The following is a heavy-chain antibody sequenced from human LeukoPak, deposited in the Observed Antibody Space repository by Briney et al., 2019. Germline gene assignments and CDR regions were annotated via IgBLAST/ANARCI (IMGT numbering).Heavy chain of an antibody. D-gene: IGHD5-12*01. CDR3: ARWSEYSGYDFVGLNEDKKEFDY. J-gene: IGHJ4*02. Sequence: SQTLSLTCTVSGGSISSGGYYWSWIRQHPGKGLEWIGYIYYSGSTYYNPSLKSRVTISVDTSKNQFSLKLSSVTAADTAVYYCARWSEYSGYDFVGLNEDKKEFDYWGQGTLVTVSS. CDR2: IYYSGST. CDR1: GGSISSGGYY. V-gene: IGHV4-31*03.